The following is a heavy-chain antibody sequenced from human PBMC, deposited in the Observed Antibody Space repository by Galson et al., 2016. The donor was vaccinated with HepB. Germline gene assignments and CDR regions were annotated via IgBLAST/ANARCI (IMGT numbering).Heavy chain of an antibody. CDR1: GGSISSSSYY. J-gene: IGHJ5*02. V-gene: IGHV4-39*01. D-gene: IGHD3-10*01. Sequence: ETLSLTCNVSGGSISSSSYYWGWIRQSPGRGLEWIGSISFSGSTYYNPSLKSRVSLSVDTSKNEFSLKLSSVTAADTAVYYCARLVGTIVRGVRTWFDPWGQGTLITVSS. CDR2: ISFSGST. CDR3: ARLVGTIVRGVRTWFDP.